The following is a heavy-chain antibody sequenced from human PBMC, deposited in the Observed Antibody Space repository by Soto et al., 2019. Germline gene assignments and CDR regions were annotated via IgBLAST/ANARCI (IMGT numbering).Heavy chain of an antibody. CDR3: ARGWGYYGSGSYVPYYYYGTDV. D-gene: IGHD3-10*01. Sequence: PSETLSLTCAVYGGSFSGYYWSWIRQPPGKGLEWIGEINHSGSTNYNPSLKSRVTISVDTSKNQFSLKLSSVTAADTAVYYCARGWGYYGSGSYVPYYYYGTDVWGQGTTVTVSS. CDR2: INHSGST. V-gene: IGHV4-34*01. CDR1: GGSFSGYY. J-gene: IGHJ6*02.